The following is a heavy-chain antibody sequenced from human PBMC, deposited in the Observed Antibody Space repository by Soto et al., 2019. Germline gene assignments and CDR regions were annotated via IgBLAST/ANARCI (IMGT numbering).Heavy chain of an antibody. Sequence: ASVKVSCKVSGYTLTELSMHWVRQAPGKGLEWMGGFDPEDGETIYAQKFQGRVTMTEDTSTGTAYMELSSLRSEDTAVYYCATEIFTEDGYNNPYFDYWGQGTLVTVSS. CDR3: ATEIFTEDGYNNPYFDY. V-gene: IGHV1-24*01. CDR2: FDPEDGET. D-gene: IGHD5-12*01. J-gene: IGHJ4*02. CDR1: GYTLTELS.